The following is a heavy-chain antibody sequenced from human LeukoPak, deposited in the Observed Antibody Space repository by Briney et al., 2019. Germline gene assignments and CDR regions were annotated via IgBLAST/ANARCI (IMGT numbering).Heavy chain of an antibody. V-gene: IGHV3-74*01. J-gene: IGHJ3*02. D-gene: IGHD1-26*01. CDR3: ARDLYPVGATYDAFDI. Sequence: GGSLRLSCTASGFSFSGHWMHWARQLPGKGLVWVSRISPTGSTTSYADSVKGRFTISRDNSKNTLYLQMNSLRAEDTAVYYCARDLYPVGATYDAFDIWGQGTMVTVSS. CDR1: GFSFSGHW. CDR2: ISPTGSTT.